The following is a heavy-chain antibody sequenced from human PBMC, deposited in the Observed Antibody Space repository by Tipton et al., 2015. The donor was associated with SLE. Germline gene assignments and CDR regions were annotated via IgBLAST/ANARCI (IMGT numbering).Heavy chain of an antibody. Sequence: TLSLTCTVSGFSISSYYWGWIRQPPGKGLEWLGTIYHSGTTYYNPSLSSRVTMSVGTSKNQFSLKLRSVTAADTAVYYCARLADGNRNWFDPWGQGTLVTVSS. CDR3: ARLADGNRNWFDP. J-gene: IGHJ5*02. V-gene: IGHV4-59*01. CDR1: GFSISSYY. D-gene: IGHD6-13*01. CDR2: IYHSGTT.